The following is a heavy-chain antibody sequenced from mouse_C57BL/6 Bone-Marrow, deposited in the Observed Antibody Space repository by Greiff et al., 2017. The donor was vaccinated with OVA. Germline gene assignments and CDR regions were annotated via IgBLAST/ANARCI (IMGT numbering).Heavy chain of an antibody. V-gene: IGHV14-2*01. J-gene: IGHJ1*03. CDR3: ASEFITTVVATRYFDG. CDR1: GFNIKDYY. Sequence: EVQLQQSGAELVKPGASVKLSCTASGFNIKDYYMHWVKQRTEQGLEWIGRIDPEDGETKYAPKFQGKATITADTSSNTAYLQLSSLTSEDTAVYYCASEFITTVVATRYFDGWGTGTTVTVSS. CDR2: IDPEDGET. D-gene: IGHD1-1*01.